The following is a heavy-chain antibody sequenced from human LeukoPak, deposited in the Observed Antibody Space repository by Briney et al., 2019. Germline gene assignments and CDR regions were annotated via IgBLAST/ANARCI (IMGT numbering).Heavy chain of an antibody. Sequence: PGGSLRLSYAASGFTFNSYWMTWFRQAPGRGLEWVANIKPDGSAKYCVDSVKGRFTISRDNAKNSLYLQMNSLRVEDTAVYYCARGPGFLTDYWGQGTLVTVSS. V-gene: IGHV3-7*01. J-gene: IGHJ4*02. CDR2: IKPDGSAK. CDR3: ARGPGFLTDY. D-gene: IGHD3-3*01. CDR1: GFTFNSYW.